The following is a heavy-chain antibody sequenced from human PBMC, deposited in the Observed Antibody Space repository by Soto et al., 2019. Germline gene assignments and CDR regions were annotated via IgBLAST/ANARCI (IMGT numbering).Heavy chain of an antibody. CDR2: IIPIFGTP. CDR3: AGDRDEYGSWNYYNRIDF. CDR1: GGIFSTYA. D-gene: IGHD3-10*01. J-gene: IGHJ4*02. V-gene: IGHV1-69*01. Sequence: QVQLVQSGAEVKKPGSSVKVSCKASGGIFSTYAISWLRQAPGQGLEWMGGIIPIFGTPNYAQKFQGRVTITADDSTSTGYMEQSRLRSEDTAVYYYAGDRDEYGSWNYYNRIDFWGQGPLGTFSS.